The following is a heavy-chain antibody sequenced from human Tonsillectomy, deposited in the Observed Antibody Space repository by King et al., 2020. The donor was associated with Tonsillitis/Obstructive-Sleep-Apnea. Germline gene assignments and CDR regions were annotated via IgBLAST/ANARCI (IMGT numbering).Heavy chain of an antibody. V-gene: IGHV4-59*08. CDR2: IYYSGST. Sequence: QVQLQESGPGLVKPSETLSLTCTVSGGSITSYYWSWIRQPPGKGLEWIGHIYYSGSTNYNPSLKSRVTISVDTSKTQFSLKLSSVTAADTAVYYCARLMAELGQDWFDPWGQGTLVTVSS. CDR1: GGSITSYY. D-gene: IGHD7-27*01. J-gene: IGHJ5*02. CDR3: ARLMAELGQDWFDP.